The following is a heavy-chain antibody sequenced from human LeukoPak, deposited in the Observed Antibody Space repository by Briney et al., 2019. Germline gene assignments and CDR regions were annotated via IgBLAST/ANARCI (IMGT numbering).Heavy chain of an antibody. D-gene: IGHD1-14*01. J-gene: IGHJ4*02. Sequence: SETLSLTCTVFGGSISGYYWTWIRQPPGEGLEWIGFVYYSASTSYNPSLKSRVTISADRSKNQFSLRLTSVAAADTAMYYCARAPQTTVPNFNSWGQGAQVTVSS. CDR3: ARAPQTTVPNFNS. CDR1: GGSISGYY. V-gene: IGHV4-59*01. CDR2: VYYSAST.